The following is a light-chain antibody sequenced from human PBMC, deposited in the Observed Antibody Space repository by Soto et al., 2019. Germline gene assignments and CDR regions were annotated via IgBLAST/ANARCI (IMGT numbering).Light chain of an antibody. CDR1: SSDVRDYNL. V-gene: IGLV2-23*02. CDR2: EVN. CDR3: CSYAGGLD. Sequence: QSALTQPASVSGSPGQSITISCTGTSSDVRDYNLVSWYQQHPGKAPKLMIYEVNKRPSGVSNRFSGSNSGNTASLTISGLQAEDEADYYCCSYAGGLDFGTGTKVTVL. J-gene: IGLJ1*01.